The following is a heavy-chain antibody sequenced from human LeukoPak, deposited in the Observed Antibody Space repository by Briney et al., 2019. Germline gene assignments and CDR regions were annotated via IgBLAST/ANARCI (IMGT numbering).Heavy chain of an antibody. D-gene: IGHD1-14*01. Sequence: GGSLRLSCAVSGFTFSSYWMHWARQVPGKGLVWVSRINGDGSSTNYADSVKGRFTTSRDNAKSTLYLQMNSLRAEDTAVYHCARGYSNRFDYWGQGILVTVSS. CDR3: ARGYSNRFDY. CDR2: INGDGSST. V-gene: IGHV3-74*01. J-gene: IGHJ4*02. CDR1: GFTFSSYW.